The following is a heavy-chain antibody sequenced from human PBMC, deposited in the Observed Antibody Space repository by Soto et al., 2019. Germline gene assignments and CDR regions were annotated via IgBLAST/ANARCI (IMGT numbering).Heavy chain of an antibody. J-gene: IGHJ6*02. CDR2: ISGTGYNT. CDR3: ARDRQFSHPRGGMDV. D-gene: IGHD3-10*01. V-gene: IGHV3-23*01. Sequence: EVQLLESGGGLVRPGGSLRLSCAASGFTFSSYAMNWVRQAPGKGLEWVSAISGTGYNTYYADSLKGRFTISRDNPKNTLSLQMNSLRAEDTAVYYCARDRQFSHPRGGMDVWGQGTTVTVSS. CDR1: GFTFSSYA.